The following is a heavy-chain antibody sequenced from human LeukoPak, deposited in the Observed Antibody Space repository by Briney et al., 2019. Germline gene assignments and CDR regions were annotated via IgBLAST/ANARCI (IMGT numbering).Heavy chain of an antibody. J-gene: IGHJ4*02. CDR3: ARGRTGSYFAADY. CDR2: INHSGST. CDR1: GGSFSGYY. V-gene: IGHV4-34*01. Sequence: SETLSLTCAVFGGSFSGYYWSWIRQPPGKGLEWIGRINHSGSTKYNPSLKSRVTISVDTSKNQFSLKLSSVTAADTAVYYCARGRTGSYFAADYWGQGTLVTVSS. D-gene: IGHD1-26*01.